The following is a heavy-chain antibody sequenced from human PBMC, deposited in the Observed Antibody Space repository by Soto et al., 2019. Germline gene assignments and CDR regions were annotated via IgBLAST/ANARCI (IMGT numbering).Heavy chain of an antibody. J-gene: IGHJ5*02. CDR1: GYSFTNHG. V-gene: IGHV1-18*01. CDR2: INTYNGKT. CDR3: ARDNNYFDP. Sequence: QVQLEQSGAEVKKPGASVKVSCKTSGYSFTNHGISWVRQAPGQGLEWMGGINTYNGKTNYAQRLQGRITMTADTSTSTAYMELRSLRSDDTAIYFCARDNNYFDPWGQGSLVTVFS.